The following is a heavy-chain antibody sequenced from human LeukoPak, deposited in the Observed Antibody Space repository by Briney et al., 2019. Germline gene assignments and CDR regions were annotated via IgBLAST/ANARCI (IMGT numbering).Heavy chain of an antibody. D-gene: IGHD4-11*01. CDR1: GGSICSFY. CDR3: ALTLPDMTSGAFDI. Sequence: PSETLSLTGTVSGGSICSFYWIWIRPPPGKGREGLGYIYYSRSTKYNPSLKRRVTISVDTSKNQFSLKLSSVPAADTAVYYCALTLPDMTSGAFDIWGQGTMVTVSS. CDR2: IYYSRST. J-gene: IGHJ3*02. V-gene: IGHV4-59*01.